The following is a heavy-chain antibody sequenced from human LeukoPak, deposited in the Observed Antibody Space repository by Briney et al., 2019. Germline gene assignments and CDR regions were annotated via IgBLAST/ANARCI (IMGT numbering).Heavy chain of an antibody. CDR1: GGSFSGYY. J-gene: IGHJ4*02. CDR3: ARGKLRFLEWLLPYYFDY. V-gene: IGHV4-34*01. D-gene: IGHD3-3*01. CDR2: INHSGST. Sequence: KPSETLSLTCAVYGGSFSGYYWSWIRQPPGKGLEWIGEINHSGSTNYNPSLKGRVTISVDTSKNQFSLKLSSVTAADTAVYYCARGKLRFLEWLLPYYFDYWGQGTLVTVSS.